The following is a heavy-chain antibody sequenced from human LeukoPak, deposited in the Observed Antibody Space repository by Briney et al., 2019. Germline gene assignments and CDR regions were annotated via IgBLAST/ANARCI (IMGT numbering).Heavy chain of an antibody. CDR2: IIPIFGTA. CDR3: ARQPGGTTSAFDI. CDR1: GGTFSSYA. V-gene: IGHV1-69*05. Sequence: VASVKVSCKASGGTFSSYAISWVRQAPGQGLEWMGRIIPIFGTANYAQKFQGRVTITTDESTSTAYMELSSLRSGDTAVYYCARQPGGTTSAFDIWGQGTMVTVSS. J-gene: IGHJ3*02. D-gene: IGHD1-7*01.